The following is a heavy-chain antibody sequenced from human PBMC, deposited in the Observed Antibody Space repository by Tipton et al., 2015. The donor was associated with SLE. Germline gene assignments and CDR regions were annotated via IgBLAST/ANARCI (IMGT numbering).Heavy chain of an antibody. Sequence: SLRLSCAASGFTFSSYGMHWVRQAPGKGLEWVAVIWYDGSNKYYADSVKGRFTISRDNSKNTLYLQMNSLRAEDTAVYYCARRRQWPEECDYWGQGTLVTVSS. CDR1: GFTFSSYG. CDR2: IWYDGSNK. V-gene: IGHV3-33*01. CDR3: ARRRQWPEECDY. D-gene: IGHD6-19*01. J-gene: IGHJ4*02.